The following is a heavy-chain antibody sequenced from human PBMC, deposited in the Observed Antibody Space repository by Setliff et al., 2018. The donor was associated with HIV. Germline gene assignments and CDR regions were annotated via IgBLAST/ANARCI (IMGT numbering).Heavy chain of an antibody. D-gene: IGHD3-9*01. V-gene: IGHV1-18*01. CDR2: ISAYHHKT. CDR1: GYTFPSYG. J-gene: IGHJ4*02. CDR3: ARHRPRSYDDILTGFGRFDY. Sequence: ASVMVSCKSSGYTFPSYGITWVRQAPGQGLEWMGWISAYHHKTNYAQKLQGRVTMTTDTSTSTAYMELRSMSSDDTAVYYCARHRPRSYDDILTGFGRFDYWGQGSVVTVSS.